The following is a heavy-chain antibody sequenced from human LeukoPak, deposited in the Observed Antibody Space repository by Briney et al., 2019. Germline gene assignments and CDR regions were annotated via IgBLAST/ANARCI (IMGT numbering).Heavy chain of an antibody. J-gene: IGHJ6*02. CDR2: ISYSGNT. V-gene: IGHV4-39*07. CDR3: ARGGYDFWSGYSFLPSQYYYYYGMDV. D-gene: IGHD3-3*01. CDR1: GGSIISSDYH. Sequence: PSETLSLTCTVSGGSIISSDYHWGWVRQPPGKGLEWIGTISYSGNTDYNPSLRSRVTISVDTSKNQFSLKLSSVTAADTAVYYCARGGYDFWSGYSFLPSQYYYYYGMDVWGQGTTVTVSS.